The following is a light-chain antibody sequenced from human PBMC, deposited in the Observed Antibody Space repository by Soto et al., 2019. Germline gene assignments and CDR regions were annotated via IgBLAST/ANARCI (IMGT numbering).Light chain of an antibody. J-gene: IGKJ2*01. V-gene: IGKV3-15*01. CDR3: QQYDIWPPYT. CDR1: HTIRSS. CDR2: DSS. Sequence: EVVMTQSPSALPASRGRIFTLSCGVCHTIRSSLAGYQQRPGQAPSHLLYDSSTRATGIPPRFSGGGSGTEFTVTISSLQSEHFAIYYCQQYDIWPPYTFGQGTKVDI.